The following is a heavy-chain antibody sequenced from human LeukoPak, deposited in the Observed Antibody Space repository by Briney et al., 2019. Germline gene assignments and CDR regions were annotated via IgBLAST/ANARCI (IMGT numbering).Heavy chain of an antibody. CDR1: GYTFTSYY. D-gene: IGHD5-12*01. CDR3: AXXXXXXXXXXXXXXFGWLRRDYYYMDV. CDR2: INPSGGST. J-gene: IGHJ6*03. Sequence: ASVKVSCKASGYTFTSYYIHWVRQAPGEGLEWMGIINPSGGSTSYAQKFQGRVTMTRDMSTSTVYMELSSLRSEDTAVYYCAXXXXXXXXXXXXXXFGWLRRDYYYMDVWGKGTTVTVSS. V-gene: IGHV1-46*01.